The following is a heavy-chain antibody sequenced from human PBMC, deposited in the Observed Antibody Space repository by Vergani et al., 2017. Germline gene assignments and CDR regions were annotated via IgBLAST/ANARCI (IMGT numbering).Heavy chain of an antibody. CDR3: ARQNPYGSAHVDF. CDR1: GGSFSGYY. J-gene: IGHJ4*02. D-gene: IGHD3-10*01. Sequence: QVQLQQWGAGLLKPSETLSLTCAVYGGSFSGYYWSWIRQPPGKGLEWIGEINHSGSTNYNPSLKSRVTISVDTSKNRFSLKLSSVTAADTAVYYCARQNPYGSAHVDFWGRGVLVTVSA. V-gene: IGHV4-34*01. CDR2: INHSGST.